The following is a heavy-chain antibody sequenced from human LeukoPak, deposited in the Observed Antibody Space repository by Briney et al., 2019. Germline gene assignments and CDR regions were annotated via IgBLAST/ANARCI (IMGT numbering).Heavy chain of an antibody. Sequence: GGSLRLSCAASGFTVSSNYMSWVRQAPGKGLEWVSVIYSGGSTYYADSVKGRFTISRDNSKNTLYLQTNSLRAEDTAVYYCARVRYSSGWYYFDYWGQGTLVTVSS. V-gene: IGHV3-53*01. D-gene: IGHD6-19*01. CDR1: GFTVSSNY. CDR3: ARVRYSSGWYYFDY. CDR2: IYSGGST. J-gene: IGHJ4*02.